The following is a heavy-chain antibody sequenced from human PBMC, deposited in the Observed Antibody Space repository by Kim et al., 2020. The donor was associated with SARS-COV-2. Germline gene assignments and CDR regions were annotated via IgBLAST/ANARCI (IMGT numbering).Heavy chain of an antibody. CDR1: GPSFSDYY. V-gene: IGHV4-34*01. CDR2: INHDGTT. D-gene: IGHD3-9*01. CDR3: PRARFRYFHGQLFDP. J-gene: IGHJ5*02. Sequence: SETLSLTCGVYGPSFSDYYWGWIRQPPGKGREWIGEINHDGTTNSNPSLRSRVTISIDTSNDRSSWNLRPLTATASGFFYCPRARFRYFHGQLFDPWGQG.